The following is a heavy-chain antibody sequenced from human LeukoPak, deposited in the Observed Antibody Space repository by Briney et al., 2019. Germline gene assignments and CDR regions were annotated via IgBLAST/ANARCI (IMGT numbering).Heavy chain of an antibody. J-gene: IGHJ4*02. CDR3: ARGQWPPTYYFDY. V-gene: IGHV4-59*01. Sequence: SETLSLTYTVSGGSISSYYWSWIRQPPGKGLEWIGYIYYSGSTNYNPSLKSRVTISVDTSKNQFSLKLSSVTAADTAVYYCARGQWPPTYYFDYWGQGTLVTISS. D-gene: IGHD6-19*01. CDR1: GGSISSYY. CDR2: IYYSGST.